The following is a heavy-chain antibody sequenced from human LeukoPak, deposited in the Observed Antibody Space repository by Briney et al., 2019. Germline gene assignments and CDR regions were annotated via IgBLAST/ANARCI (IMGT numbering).Heavy chain of an antibody. CDR2: MNPNSGNT. D-gene: IGHD3-9*01. V-gene: IGHV1-8*01. CDR1: GYTFTSYD. J-gene: IGHJ4*02. CDR3: ARGATYYDILTGIFDY. Sequence: ASVKVSCKASGYTFTSYDINWVRQATGQGLEWMGWMNPNSGNTGYAQKFQGRVTMTRNTSISTAYMELSSLRSEDTAVYYCARGATYYDILTGIFDYWGQGTLVTVSS.